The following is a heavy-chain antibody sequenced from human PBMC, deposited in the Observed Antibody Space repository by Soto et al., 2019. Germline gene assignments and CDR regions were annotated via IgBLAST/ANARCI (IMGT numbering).Heavy chain of an antibody. CDR1: GGSFSGYY. Sequence: QVQLQQWGAGLLKPSETLSLTCAVYGGSFSGYYWSWIRQPPGKGLEWIGEINHSGSTNYNPSLKSRVTISVDTSKNQFSLKLSSVTAADTAVYYCARELYDILTGYYGGNDYWGQGTLVTVSS. D-gene: IGHD3-9*01. V-gene: IGHV4-34*01. J-gene: IGHJ4*02. CDR3: ARELYDILTGYYGGNDY. CDR2: INHSGST.